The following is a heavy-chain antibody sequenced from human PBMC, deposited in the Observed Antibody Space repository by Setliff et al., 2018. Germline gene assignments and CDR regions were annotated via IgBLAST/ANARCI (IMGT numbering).Heavy chain of an antibody. D-gene: IGHD3-10*01. V-gene: IGHV3-23*01. CDR3: VGWFGDLLNS. Sequence: GALRLSCAASRFTFSNYWMSWVRQAPGKGLEWVSAISGSGAISYADSVKGRFTISRDNSKNTVYLEMNSLRAEDTAVYYCVGWFGDLLNSWGQGTLVTVSS. J-gene: IGHJ4*02. CDR1: RFTFSNYW. CDR2: ISGSGAI.